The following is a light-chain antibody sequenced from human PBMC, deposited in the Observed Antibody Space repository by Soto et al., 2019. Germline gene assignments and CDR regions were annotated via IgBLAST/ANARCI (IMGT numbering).Light chain of an antibody. CDR1: RSVSSSY. Sequence: EIVLTQSPGTLSLSPGERATLSCRASRSVSSSYLAWYQQKPGQAPRLLIYDASSRATGIPDRFSGSGSGTDFTLTISILEPEDFAVYYCLQYGSSPLTFGGGTKVEIK. CDR3: LQYGSSPLT. V-gene: IGKV3-20*01. CDR2: DAS. J-gene: IGKJ4*01.